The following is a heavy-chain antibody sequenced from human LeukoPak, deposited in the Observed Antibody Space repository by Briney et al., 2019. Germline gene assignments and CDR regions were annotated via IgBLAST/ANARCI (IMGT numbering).Heavy chain of an antibody. V-gene: IGHV3-30*02. CDR3: AKDQSSRGLDASDI. J-gene: IGHJ3*02. CDR2: IRYDGSNK. Sequence: TGGSLRLSCAASGFTFSSYGMHWVRQAPGKGLEWVAFIRYDGSNKYYADSVKGRFTISRDNSKNTLYLQMNSLRAEDTAVYYCAKDQSSRGLDASDIWGQGTMVTVSS. D-gene: IGHD3-10*01. CDR1: GFTFSSYG.